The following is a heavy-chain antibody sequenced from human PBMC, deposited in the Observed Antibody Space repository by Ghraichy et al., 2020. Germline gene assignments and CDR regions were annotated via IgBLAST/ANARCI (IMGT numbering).Heavy chain of an antibody. CDR2: IYSGGST. D-gene: IGHD3-22*01. V-gene: IGHV3-53*01. J-gene: IGHJ4*02. CDR1: GFTVSSNY. CDR3: ARGEGYYYDSSGYYYFDY. Sequence: GGSLRLSCAASGFTVSSNYMSWVRQAPGKGLEWVSVIYSGGSTYYADSVKGRFTISRDNSKNTLYLQMNSLRAEDTAVYYCARGEGYYYDSSGYYYFDYWGQGTLVTVSS.